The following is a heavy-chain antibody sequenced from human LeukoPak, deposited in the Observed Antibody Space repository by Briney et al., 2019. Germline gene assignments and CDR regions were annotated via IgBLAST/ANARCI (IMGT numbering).Heavy chain of an antibody. CDR2: INQDGSEK. V-gene: IGHV3-7*04. J-gene: IGHJ4*02. Sequence: PGGSLRLSCAASGFTFSSYWMTWVRQASGKGLEWVANINQDGSEKYYVDSVRGRFTISRDTAKNSLYLQMNSLRAEDTAVYYCARDRELAYWGQGTLVTVSS. D-gene: IGHD3-10*01. CDR1: GFTFSSYW. CDR3: ARDRELAY.